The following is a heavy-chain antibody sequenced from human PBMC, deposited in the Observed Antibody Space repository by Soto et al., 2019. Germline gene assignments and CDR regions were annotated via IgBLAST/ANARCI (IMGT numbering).Heavy chain of an antibody. CDR2: IWYDGSNK. CDR3: ARDKINDILTGPPRYYYYGMDV. J-gene: IGHJ6*02. Sequence: RGSLRLSCAASGFTFSSYGMHWVRQAPGKGLEWVAVIWYDGSNKYYADSVKGRLTISRDNSKNTLYLQMNSLRAEDTAVYYCARDKINDILTGPPRYYYYGMDVWGQGTTVTVSS. D-gene: IGHD3-9*01. V-gene: IGHV3-33*01. CDR1: GFTFSSYG.